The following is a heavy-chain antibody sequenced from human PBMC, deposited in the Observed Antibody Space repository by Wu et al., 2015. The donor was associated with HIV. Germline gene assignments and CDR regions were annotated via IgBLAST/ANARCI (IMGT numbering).Heavy chain of an antibody. D-gene: IGHD4-17*01. CDR2: IIPLFGTT. CDR1: GNTFNA. Sequence: QVHLVQSGAEVKKPGSSVKISCKASGNTFNAVNWVRQAPGQGLEWMGGIIPLFGTTEYAQLFQGRVTITTDESTSTAYMRLSSLRSDDTAVFYCAREPRGPPPNHGDFDYLDLWGQGTLVTVSS. J-gene: IGHJ4*02. CDR3: AREPRGPPPNHGDFDYLDL. V-gene: IGHV1-69*05.